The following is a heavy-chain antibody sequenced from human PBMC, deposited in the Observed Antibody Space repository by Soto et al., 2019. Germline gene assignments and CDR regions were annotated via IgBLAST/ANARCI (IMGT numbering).Heavy chain of an antibody. CDR3: ARGSYYYYVDV. J-gene: IGHJ6*03. CDR2: IYYNGRT. Sequence: VSGGSISSDYWSWIRQPPGKGLEWIGYIYYNGRTNYSPSLKSRVTISVDTSKNQFSLKLSSVTAADTAVYYCARGSYYYYVDVWGKGTTVTVSS. V-gene: IGHV4-59*01. CDR1: GGSISSDY.